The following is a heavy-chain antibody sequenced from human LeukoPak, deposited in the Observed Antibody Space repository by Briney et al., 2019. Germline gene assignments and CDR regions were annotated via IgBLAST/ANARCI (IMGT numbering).Heavy chain of an antibody. CDR3: ASQYYYAMDV. CDR2: IGDSGRTI. CDR1: GFTFSDYY. Sequence: GGSLRLSCAASGFTFSDYYMSWIRQAPGKGLEWVSHIGDSGRTIYYADSVKGRFTISRDNAKNSLYLQMNSLRAEDTAVYYCASQYYYAMDVWGQGTTVTVSS. J-gene: IGHJ6*02. V-gene: IGHV3-11*01.